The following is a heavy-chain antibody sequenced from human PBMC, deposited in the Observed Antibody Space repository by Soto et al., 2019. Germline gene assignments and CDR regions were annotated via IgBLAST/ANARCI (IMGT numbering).Heavy chain of an antibody. Sequence: SETLSLTCTVSGGSISSGDYYLRWIRQPPGKGLEWIGYIYYSGSTYYNPSLKSRVTISVDTSKNQFSLKLSSVTAADTAVYYCARCRDGYNLNFDYWGQGTLVTVSS. CDR2: IYYSGST. CDR1: GGSISSGDYY. J-gene: IGHJ4*02. V-gene: IGHV4-30-4*01. D-gene: IGHD5-12*01. CDR3: ARCRDGYNLNFDY.